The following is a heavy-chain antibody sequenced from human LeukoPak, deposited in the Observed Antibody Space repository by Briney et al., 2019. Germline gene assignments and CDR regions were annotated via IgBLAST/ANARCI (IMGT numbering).Heavy chain of an antibody. Sequence: PGGSLRLSCAASGFTFSNFGMHWVRQSPGKGLEWVAFIRNDGGNKHYADSVKGRFTISRDNSKNTVYLQMNGLRAEDTSMYYCAKDYFHGDHVPEDYWGQGTLVTVSS. CDR1: GFTFSNFG. V-gene: IGHV3-30*02. CDR2: IRNDGGNK. D-gene: IGHD2-21*02. CDR3: AKDYFHGDHVPEDY. J-gene: IGHJ4*02.